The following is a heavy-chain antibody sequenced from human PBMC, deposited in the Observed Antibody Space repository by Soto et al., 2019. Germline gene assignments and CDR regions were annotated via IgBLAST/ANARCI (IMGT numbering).Heavy chain of an antibody. CDR1: GFTFSSYA. CDR3: AKGFAVVVVAATPVGDY. D-gene: IGHD2-15*01. CDR2: ISGSGGST. Sequence: EVQLLEAGGGLVQPGGSLRLSCAASGFTFSSYAMSWVRQAPGKGLEWVSAISGSGGSTYYADSVKGRFTSSRNNSKYPLCLQMTGLGADDTAVSYCAKGFAVVVVAATPVGDYWGQGTLVTVSS. V-gene: IGHV3-23*01. J-gene: IGHJ4*02.